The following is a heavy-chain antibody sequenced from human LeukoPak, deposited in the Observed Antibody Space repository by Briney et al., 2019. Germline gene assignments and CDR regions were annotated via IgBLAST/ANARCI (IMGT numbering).Heavy chain of an antibody. J-gene: IGHJ5*02. V-gene: IGHV1-2*02. D-gene: IGHD5-18*01. Sequence: ASVKASCKASGYTFTGYYMHWVRQAPGQGLEWMGWINPNSGGTNYAQKFQGRVTMTRDTSISTAYMELSRLRSDDTAVYYCARGRGYSYGPNDYNWFDPWGQGTLVTVSS. CDR1: GYTFTGYY. CDR3: ARGRGYSYGPNDYNWFDP. CDR2: INPNSGGT.